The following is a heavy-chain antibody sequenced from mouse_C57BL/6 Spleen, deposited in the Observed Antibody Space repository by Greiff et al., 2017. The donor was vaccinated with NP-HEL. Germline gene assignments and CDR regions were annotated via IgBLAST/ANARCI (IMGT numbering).Heavy chain of an antibody. V-gene: IGHV1-59*01. CDR3: ARHYYYGSYYFDY. Sequence: QVQLQQPGAELVRPGTSVKLSCKASGYTFTSYWMHWVKQRPGQGLEWIGVIDPSDSYTNYNQKFKGKATLTVDTSSSTAYMQLSSLTSEDSAVYYCARHYYYGSYYFDYWGQGTTLTVSS. J-gene: IGHJ2*01. CDR2: IDPSDSYT. CDR1: GYTFTSYW. D-gene: IGHD1-1*01.